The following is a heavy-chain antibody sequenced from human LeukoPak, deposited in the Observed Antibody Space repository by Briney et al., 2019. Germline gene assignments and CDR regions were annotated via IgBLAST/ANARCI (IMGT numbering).Heavy chain of an antibody. CDR3: ARDLDSSSWYVGY. CDR2: IYHSANA. J-gene: IGHJ4*02. V-gene: IGHV4-38-2*02. CDR1: GYSISSGYY. Sequence: SETLSLTCTVSGYSISSGYYWGWIRPPPGEGLEWIGSIYHSANAYSNPSLKSRVTISVDTSKNQFSLKLTSVTAADTAVYYCARDLDSSSWYVGYWGQGTLGTVSS. D-gene: IGHD6-13*01.